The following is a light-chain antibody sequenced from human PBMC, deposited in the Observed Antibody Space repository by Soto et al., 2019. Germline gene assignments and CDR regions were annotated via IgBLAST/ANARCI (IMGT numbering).Light chain of an antibody. J-gene: IGLJ1*01. CDR1: SSDVGGYNY. Sequence: QSVLTQPASVSGSPGQSITISCTGTSSDVGGYNYVSWYQQHPGKAPKLMIYEVSNRPSGVSNRFSGSKSGNTASLTISGLQAEDEADYYCSSYTSSSTLLYIYGTSTKVTLL. CDR2: EVS. CDR3: SSYTSSSTLLYI. V-gene: IGLV2-14*01.